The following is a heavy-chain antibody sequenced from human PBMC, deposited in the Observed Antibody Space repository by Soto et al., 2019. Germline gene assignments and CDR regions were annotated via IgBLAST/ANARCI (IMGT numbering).Heavy chain of an antibody. Sequence: PGGSLRLSCAASGFTFSSYAMSWVRQAPGKGLEWVSAISGSGGSTYYADSVKGRFTISRDNSKNTLYLQMNSLRAEDTSVYYCAKDLTPGSVSWFDPWGQGTLVTVSS. CDR2: ISGSGGST. V-gene: IGHV3-23*01. CDR1: GFTFSSYA. CDR3: AKDLTPGSVSWFDP. J-gene: IGHJ5*02. D-gene: IGHD2-8*02.